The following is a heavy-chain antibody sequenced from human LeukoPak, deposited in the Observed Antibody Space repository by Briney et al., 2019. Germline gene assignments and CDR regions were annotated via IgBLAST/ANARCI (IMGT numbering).Heavy chain of an antibody. CDR1: GGSISSYY. J-gene: IGHJ6*02. D-gene: IGHD6-13*01. Sequence: PSETLSLTCTVSGGSISSYYWSWIRQPPGKGLEWIGYIYYSGSTNYNPSLKSRVTISVDTSKNQFSLKLSSVTAADTAVYYCARLVAAAGTGGTPTAYYYYYGMDVWGQGTTVTVSS. CDR2: IYYSGST. CDR3: ARLVAAAGTGGTPTAYYYYYGMDV. V-gene: IGHV4-59*08.